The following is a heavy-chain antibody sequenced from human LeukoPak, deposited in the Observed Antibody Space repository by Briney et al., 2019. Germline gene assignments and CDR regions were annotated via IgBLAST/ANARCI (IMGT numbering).Heavy chain of an antibody. CDR2: INPSGGST. V-gene: IGHV1-46*01. Sequence: ASVKVSCKASGYTFTSYYMHWVRQAPGQGLEWMGIINPSGGSTSYAQKFQGRVTMTRDMSTSTVYMELSSLRSEDMAVYYCARTTAAAGTYYYYYMDVWGKGTTVAVSS. D-gene: IGHD6-13*01. CDR3: ARTTAAAGTYYYYYMDV. J-gene: IGHJ6*03. CDR1: GYTFTSYY.